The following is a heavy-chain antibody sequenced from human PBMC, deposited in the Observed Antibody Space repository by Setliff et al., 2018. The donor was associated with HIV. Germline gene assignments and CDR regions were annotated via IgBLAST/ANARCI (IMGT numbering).Heavy chain of an antibody. V-gene: IGHV3-23*01. J-gene: IGHJ3*02. CDR1: GFTFSSYA. CDR2: VGAVGAPT. Sequence: PGGSLRLSCAASGFTFSSYAMGWVRQAPGKGLEWVSTVGAVGAPTHYAESVKGRFTISKDNSKNTLYLQMSSLRDEDTAVYYCAKDYGDGHNWGAFDISGQGTMVTVSS. CDR3: AKDYGDGHNWGAFDI. D-gene: IGHD1-1*01.